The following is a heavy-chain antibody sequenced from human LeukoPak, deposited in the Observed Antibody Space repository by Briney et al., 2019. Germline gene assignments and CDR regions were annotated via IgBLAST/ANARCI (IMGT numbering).Heavy chain of an antibody. CDR1: GFTVSSNY. CDR2: ISNSGNTK. J-gene: IGHJ6*03. CDR3: ARETNYYYYMDV. D-gene: IGHD4-11*01. Sequence: PGGSLRLSCAASGFTVSSNYMSWIRQAPGKGLEWISYISNSGNTKYYADSVKGRFSISRDNANNSVYLQMNNLRAEDTAVYYCARETNYYYYMDVWGKGTTVTVSS. V-gene: IGHV3-11*04.